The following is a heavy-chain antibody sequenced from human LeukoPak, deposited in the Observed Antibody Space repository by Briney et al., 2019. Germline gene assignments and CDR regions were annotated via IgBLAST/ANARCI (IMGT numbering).Heavy chain of an antibody. CDR3: ARVGWGSSEIDY. V-gene: IGHV4-61*02. CDR1: GGSISSGSYY. D-gene: IGHD6-25*01. CDR2: IYTSGST. J-gene: IGHJ4*02. Sequence: SQTLSLTCTVSGGSISSGSYYWSWIRQPAGKGLEWIGRIYTSGSTNYNPSLKSRVTMSVDTSKNQFSLKLSSVTAADTAVYYCARVGWGSSEIDYWGQGTLVTVSS.